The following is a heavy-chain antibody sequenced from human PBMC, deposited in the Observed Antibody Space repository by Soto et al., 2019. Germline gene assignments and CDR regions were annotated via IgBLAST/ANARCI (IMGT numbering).Heavy chain of an antibody. Sequence: GGSLRLSCVASGFAFSSYALHWVRQAPGKGLEWVALISSDGSDKYYADSVRGRLTISRDNSKNALYLQMSSLRPEDTAIYYCARDREAYSGFDYPDYWGQGTLVTVSS. CDR3: ARDREAYSGFDYPDY. D-gene: IGHD5-12*01. CDR1: GFAFSSYA. J-gene: IGHJ4*02. CDR2: ISSDGSDK. V-gene: IGHV3-30-3*01.